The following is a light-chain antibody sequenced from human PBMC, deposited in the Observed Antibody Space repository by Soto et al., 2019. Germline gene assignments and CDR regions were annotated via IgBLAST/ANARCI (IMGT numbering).Light chain of an antibody. V-gene: IGLV1-47*01. CDR3: AAWDGSRSGYV. Sequence: QSVLTQPPSASGTPGQTVTISCSGSSSNIGGSDVYSYQQLPGTAPKLLIYRDNQRPSGVRDRLSGSESGTSASLAISQRRSEDEADYYCAAWDGSRSGYVFGAGTKVTVL. CDR2: RDN. CDR1: SSNIGGSD. J-gene: IGLJ1*01.